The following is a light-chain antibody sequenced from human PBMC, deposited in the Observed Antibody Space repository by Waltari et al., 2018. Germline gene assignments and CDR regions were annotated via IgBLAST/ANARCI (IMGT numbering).Light chain of an antibody. CDR3: SSYIRISASWV. Sequence: QSALTQPVSVSGSPGQSITIPCTGTSSDVGGFNYVSWYQHHPGKAPKLMIYDVTKRPSGFSNRFSGSGSGNAASLTISGLQSEDEAYYYCSSYIRISASWVFGGGTKLTVL. J-gene: IGLJ3*02. V-gene: IGLV2-14*03. CDR1: SSDVGGFNY. CDR2: DVT.